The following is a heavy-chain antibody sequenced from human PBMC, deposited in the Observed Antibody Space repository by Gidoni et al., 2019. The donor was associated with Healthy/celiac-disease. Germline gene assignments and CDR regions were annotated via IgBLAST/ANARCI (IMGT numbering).Heavy chain of an antibody. V-gene: IGHV3-30-3*01. J-gene: IGHJ6*02. CDR2: IAYDGSNK. CDR3: ARGLGTEYYYYGMDV. Sequence: QLQLVESGGGVVQPGRYLRLSCAASGFTFSSYARHWVRQAPGKGLEWVAVIAYDGSNKYYADYVKGRFTISRDKYKNTMYLQMNSLRAEDTAVYYCARGLGTEYYYYGMDVWGQGTTVTVSS. CDR1: GFTFSSYA. D-gene: IGHD3-16*01.